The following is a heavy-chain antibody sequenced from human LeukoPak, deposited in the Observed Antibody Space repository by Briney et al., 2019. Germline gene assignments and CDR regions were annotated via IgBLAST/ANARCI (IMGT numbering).Heavy chain of an antibody. Sequence: GGSLRLSCAASRFTFNSYAMSWVRQAPGKGLKWVSTITTGDGNTYYADSVKGRFTVSRDDSKNTLYLQMNSLRAEDTAVYYCAKDGGLWVSAHWGDSWGRGTLVTVSS. V-gene: IGHV3-23*01. CDR2: ITTGDGNT. CDR1: RFTFNSYA. D-gene: IGHD7-27*01. CDR3: AKDGGLWVSAHWGDS. J-gene: IGHJ4*02.